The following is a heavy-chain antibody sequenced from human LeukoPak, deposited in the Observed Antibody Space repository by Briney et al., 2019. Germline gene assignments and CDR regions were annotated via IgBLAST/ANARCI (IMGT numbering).Heavy chain of an antibody. CDR3: ARDRCSGGSCFSDFDY. Sequence: QAGGSLRLSCAASGLTLSSYWMSWVRQAPGKGLEWVANIKQDGREKYYLDSVKGRFTISRDDDKNSLYLQMNSLRAEDTAIYYCARDRCSGGSCFSDFDYWGQGTLVTASS. CDR1: GLTLSSYW. D-gene: IGHD2-15*01. CDR2: IKQDGREK. V-gene: IGHV3-7*03. J-gene: IGHJ4*02.